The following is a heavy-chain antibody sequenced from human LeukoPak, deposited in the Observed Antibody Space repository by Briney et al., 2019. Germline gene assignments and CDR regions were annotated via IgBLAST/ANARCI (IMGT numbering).Heavy chain of an antibody. Sequence: SETLSLTCTVSGGSISSYYWSWIRQPAGKGLEWIGRIYTSGSTNYNPSLKSRVTMSVDTSKNQFSLKLSSVTAADTAVYYCARVGGVAGTYAFDYWVQGTLVTVSS. J-gene: IGHJ4*02. D-gene: IGHD6-19*01. CDR1: GGSISSYY. CDR2: IYTSGST. CDR3: ARVGGVAGTYAFDY. V-gene: IGHV4-4*07.